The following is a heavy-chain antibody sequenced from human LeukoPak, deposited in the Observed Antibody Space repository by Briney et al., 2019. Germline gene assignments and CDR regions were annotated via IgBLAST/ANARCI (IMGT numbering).Heavy chain of an antibody. D-gene: IGHD6-13*01. Sequence: PSETLSLTCTVSGGSIGSGGYYWSWIRQHPGKGLEWIGYIYYSGSTYYNPSLKSRVTISVDTSKSQFSLKLSSVTAADTAVYYCARAGRGSSWYFHDYWGQGTLVTVSS. CDR3: ARAGRGSSWYFHDY. V-gene: IGHV4-31*03. J-gene: IGHJ4*02. CDR1: GGSIGSGGYY. CDR2: IYYSGST.